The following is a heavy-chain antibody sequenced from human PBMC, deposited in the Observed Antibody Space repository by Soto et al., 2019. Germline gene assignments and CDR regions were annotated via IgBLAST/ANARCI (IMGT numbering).Heavy chain of an antibody. V-gene: IGHV1-18*04. D-gene: IGHD3-3*01. CDR1: GYTFTSYG. CDR3: ARDSDFWSGYYGNYYYYGMDV. CDR2: ISAYNGNT. J-gene: IGHJ6*02. Sequence: QVQLVQSGAEVKKPGASVKVSCKASGYTFTSYGISWVRQAPGQGLEWMGWISAYNGNTNYAQKLQGRVTMTTDTPTSTAYMELRSLRSDDTAVYYCARDSDFWSGYYGNYYYYGMDVWGQGTTVTVSS.